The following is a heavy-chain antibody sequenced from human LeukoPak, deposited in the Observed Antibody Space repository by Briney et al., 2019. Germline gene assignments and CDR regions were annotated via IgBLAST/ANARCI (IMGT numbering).Heavy chain of an antibody. CDR1: GITFSSYA. CDR2: ISGSGGST. Sequence: GGSLRLSCAASGITFSSYAMSWVRQAPGKGLEWVSGISGSGGSTYYADSVKGRFTISRDNSKNTLYLQMNSLRAEDTAVYYCAKDRLTTMIRGGLFGYWGQGTLVTVSS. CDR3: AKDRLTTMIRGGLFGY. D-gene: IGHD3-10*01. J-gene: IGHJ4*02. V-gene: IGHV3-23*01.